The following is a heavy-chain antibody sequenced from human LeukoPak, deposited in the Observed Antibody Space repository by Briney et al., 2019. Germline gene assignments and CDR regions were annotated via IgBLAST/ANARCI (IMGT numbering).Heavy chain of an antibody. CDR2: IHYSGST. CDR1: GGSISSISHY. CDR3: ARSSRVSRWFDS. Sequence: PSETLSLTCTVSGGSISSISHYWGWIRQPPGEGLEWIGIIHYSGSTNYSPSLKNRVIISVDTSKNQFSLKLTSVTAVDTAVYYCARSSRVSRWFDSWGQGTLVTVSS. J-gene: IGHJ5*01. V-gene: IGHV4-39*01.